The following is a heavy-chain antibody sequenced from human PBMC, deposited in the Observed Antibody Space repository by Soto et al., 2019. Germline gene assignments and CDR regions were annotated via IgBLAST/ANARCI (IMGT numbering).Heavy chain of an antibody. CDR2: ISGSGGST. Sequence: GWSLRLSCASSVFTFSSYAMSWVRQAPGKGLEWVSAISGSGGSTYYADSVKGRFTISRDNSKNTLYLQMNSLRAEDTAVYYCAKVLATMMAPHYFDYWGQGTLVTVSS. CDR3: AKVLATMMAPHYFDY. D-gene: IGHD5-12*01. J-gene: IGHJ4*02. CDR1: VFTFSSYA. V-gene: IGHV3-23*01.